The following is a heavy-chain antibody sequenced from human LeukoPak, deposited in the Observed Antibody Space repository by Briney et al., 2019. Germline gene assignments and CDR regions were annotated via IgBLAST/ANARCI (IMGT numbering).Heavy chain of an antibody. CDR3: AKDRGPAAAGTLDP. Sequence: GSLRLSCAASGFTFSSYGMHWVRQAPGKGLEWVAFIRYDGNNKYYADSVKGRFTISRDNSKNTLYLQMNSLRAEDTAVYYCAKDRGPAAAGTLDPWGQGTLVTVSS. D-gene: IGHD6-13*01. V-gene: IGHV3-30*02. J-gene: IGHJ5*02. CDR2: IRYDGNNK. CDR1: GFTFSSYG.